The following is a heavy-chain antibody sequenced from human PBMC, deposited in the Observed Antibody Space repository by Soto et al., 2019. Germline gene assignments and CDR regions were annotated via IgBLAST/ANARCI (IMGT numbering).Heavy chain of an antibody. J-gene: IGHJ5*02. CDR3: SRPGGSYGSAGP. D-gene: IGHD3-10*01. CDR1: GGSFSGYY. V-gene: IGHV4-34*01. CDR2: INHSGST. Sequence: QVQLQQWGAGLLKPSETLSLTCAVYGGSFSGYYWSWIRQPPGKGLEWIGEINHSGSTNYNPSLKRRXXTXVXXSKTHFPLKLSSVTAADTAVYYCSRPGGSYGSAGPWGQGTLVTVSS.